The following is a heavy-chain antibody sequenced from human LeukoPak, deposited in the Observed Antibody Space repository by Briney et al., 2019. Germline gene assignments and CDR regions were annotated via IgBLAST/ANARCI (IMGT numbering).Heavy chain of an antibody. J-gene: IGHJ4*02. Sequence: SETLSLTCTVSGGSISSSSYYWGWIRQPPGKGLEWIGSFYYSGSTYYNPSLKSRVTISVDTSKNQFSLKLSSVTAADTAVYYCARERPPNYYDSSGYYFDYWGQGTLVTVSS. D-gene: IGHD3-22*01. V-gene: IGHV4-39*02. CDR2: FYYSGST. CDR1: GGSISSSSYY. CDR3: ARERPPNYYDSSGYYFDY.